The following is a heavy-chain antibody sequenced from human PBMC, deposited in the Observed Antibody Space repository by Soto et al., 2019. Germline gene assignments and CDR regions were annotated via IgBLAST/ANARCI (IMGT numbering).Heavy chain of an antibody. CDR3: ARHGLSSGYDFDP. CDR2: IRYSGTT. V-gene: IGHV4-39*01. D-gene: IGHD5-12*01. CDR1: GGSITRSLSP. J-gene: IGHJ5*02. Sequence: SETLSLTCTVSGGSITRSLSPWGWIRQSPGKGLTWIGGIRYSGTTYYTPSLKSRVTMSVDTSKNQFSLKLTSVTAEDTAVYYCARHGLSSGYDFDPWGQGILVTVSS.